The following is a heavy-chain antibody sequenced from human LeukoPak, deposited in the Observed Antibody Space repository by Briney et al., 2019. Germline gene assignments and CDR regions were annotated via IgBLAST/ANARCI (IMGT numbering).Heavy chain of an antibody. D-gene: IGHD6-13*01. Sequence: GGSLRLSCTTSGFTFSSSAMSWVRQAPGKGLEWVSDINSSGGRTYYADSVKGRFTISRDNAKNSLYLQMNSLRAEDTAVYYCARVSSSWYWGQGTLVTVSS. V-gene: IGHV3-23*01. CDR2: INSSGGRT. CDR1: GFTFSSSA. J-gene: IGHJ4*02. CDR3: ARVSSSWY.